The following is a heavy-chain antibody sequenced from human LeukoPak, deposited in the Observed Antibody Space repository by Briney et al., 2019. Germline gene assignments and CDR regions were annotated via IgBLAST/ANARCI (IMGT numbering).Heavy chain of an antibody. CDR1: GFTFSSYA. V-gene: IGHV3-30-3*01. CDR2: VSYDGINK. J-gene: IGHJ4*02. CDR3: ARDYLGY. Sequence: GRSLRLSCAASGFTFSSYAMHWVRQAPGKGLEWVAIVSYDGINKYYADSVKGRFTISRDNSKNTLYLQMNSLRADDTAVYYCARDYLGYWGQGTLVTVSS.